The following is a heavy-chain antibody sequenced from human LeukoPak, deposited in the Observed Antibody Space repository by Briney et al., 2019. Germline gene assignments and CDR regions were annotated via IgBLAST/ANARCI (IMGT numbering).Heavy chain of an antibody. Sequence: GGSLRLSCAASGFTFSPYTMHWFRQPPGKGLEWVSYINTGSTTIYYADSVKGRFTISRDNARNSLYLHMNSLRAEDTAVYYCASGYSYGYRNFDYWGQGTLVTVSS. J-gene: IGHJ4*02. V-gene: IGHV3-48*01. CDR3: ASGYSYGYRNFDY. CDR2: INTGSTTI. D-gene: IGHD5-18*01. CDR1: GFTFSPYT.